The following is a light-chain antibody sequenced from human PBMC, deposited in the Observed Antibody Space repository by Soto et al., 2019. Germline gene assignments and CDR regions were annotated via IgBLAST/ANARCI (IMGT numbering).Light chain of an antibody. CDR2: GAS. V-gene: IGKV3-20*01. CDR1: HTITNNY. CDR3: HQYGGAGT. Sequence: IVWTHSPGPLSLSPGERATLSFMASHTITNNYLAWYQQKPGQAPRLLIYGASSRATGIPLRFSGSGSGTDFTLTISRLEPEDFAVYYCHQYGGAGTFGQGTKVDIK. J-gene: IGKJ1*01.